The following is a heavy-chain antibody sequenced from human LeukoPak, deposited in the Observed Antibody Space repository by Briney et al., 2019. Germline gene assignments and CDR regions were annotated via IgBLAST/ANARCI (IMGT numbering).Heavy chain of an antibody. D-gene: IGHD3-10*01. CDR1: GGSISSYY. CDR2: IYYSGST. Sequence: SETLSLTCTVSGGSISSYYWSWIRQPPGKGLEWIGYIYYSGSTNYNPSLKSRVTISVDTSKNQFSLKLSSVTAADTAVYYCAAMVRGVIKFSYYYYMDVWGKGTTVTISS. J-gene: IGHJ6*03. V-gene: IGHV4-59*01. CDR3: AAMVRGVIKFSYYYYMDV.